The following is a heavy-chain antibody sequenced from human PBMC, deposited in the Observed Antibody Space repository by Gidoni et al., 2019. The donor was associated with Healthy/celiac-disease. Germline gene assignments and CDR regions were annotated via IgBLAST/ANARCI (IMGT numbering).Heavy chain of an antibody. Sequence: EVQLVQSGAEVKKHGASLKISCKGSGYSFTSYWIGWVGQMPGEGMEWMGISYPGDSDTRYSPSFQGQVTISADKSISTAYLQWSSLKASDTAMYYCARQGVYDILTGYSKAHFDYWGQGTLVTVSS. CDR1: GYSFTSYW. CDR2: SYPGDSDT. CDR3: ARQGVYDILTGYSKAHFDY. J-gene: IGHJ4*02. D-gene: IGHD3-9*01. V-gene: IGHV5-51*01.